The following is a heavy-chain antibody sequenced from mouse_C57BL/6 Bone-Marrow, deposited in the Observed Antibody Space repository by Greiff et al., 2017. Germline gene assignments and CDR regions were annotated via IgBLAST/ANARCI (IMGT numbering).Heavy chain of an antibody. D-gene: IGHD1-1*01. CDR1: GYTFTSYW. CDR2: IDPNSGGT. V-gene: IGHV1-72*01. J-gene: IGHJ1*03. Sequence: QVQLQQPGAELVKPGASVKLSCKASGYTFTSYWMHWVKQRPGRGLEWIGRIDPNSGGTKYNEKFKSKATLTVDKPSSTAYMQLSSLTSEDSAVYYGARGGTTVVPAYWYFDVWGTGTTVTVSS. CDR3: ARGGTTVVPAYWYFDV.